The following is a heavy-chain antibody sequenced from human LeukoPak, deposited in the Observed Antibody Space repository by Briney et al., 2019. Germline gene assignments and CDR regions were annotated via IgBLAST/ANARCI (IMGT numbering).Heavy chain of an antibody. V-gene: IGHV3-23*01. CDR2: ISGSDYST. CDR3: AKDLYGDYDDDY. Sequence: GASLRLSCAASGFPFSSYAMSWVRQAPGKGLEWISTISGSDYSTYYADSVKGRFTISRDNSKNTVYLQMSSLRAEDTALYYCAKDLYGDYDDDYWGQGTLVTVSS. CDR1: GFPFSSYA. J-gene: IGHJ4*02. D-gene: IGHD4-17*01.